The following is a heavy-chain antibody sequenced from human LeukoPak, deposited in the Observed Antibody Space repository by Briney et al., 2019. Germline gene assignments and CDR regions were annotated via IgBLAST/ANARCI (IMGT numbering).Heavy chain of an antibody. CDR2: IYYSGST. J-gene: IGHJ4*02. V-gene: IGHV4-39*07. CDR3: ARDSYGDYTFDY. CDR1: GGSISSGSYY. Sequence: PSETLSLTCTVSGGSISSGSYYWGWIRQPPGKGLEWIGSIYYSGSTYYNPSLKSRVTISVDTSKNQFSLKLSSVTAADTAVYYCARDSYGDYTFDYWGQGTLVTVSS. D-gene: IGHD4-17*01.